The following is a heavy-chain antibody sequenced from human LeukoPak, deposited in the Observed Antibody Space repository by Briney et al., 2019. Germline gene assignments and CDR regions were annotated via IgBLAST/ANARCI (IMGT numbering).Heavy chain of an antibody. D-gene: IGHD3-22*01. CDR1: GGTFSSYA. V-gene: IGHV1-69*04. CDR3: ARARPHYYDSSGLSDHYYGMDV. CDR2: IIPILGIA. J-gene: IGHJ6*02. Sequence: SVKVSCKASGGTFSSYAISWVRQAPGQGLEWMGRIIPILGIANYAQKFQGRVTITADKSTSTAYMELSSLRSEDTAVYYCARARPHYYDSSGLSDHYYGMDVWGQGTTVTVSS.